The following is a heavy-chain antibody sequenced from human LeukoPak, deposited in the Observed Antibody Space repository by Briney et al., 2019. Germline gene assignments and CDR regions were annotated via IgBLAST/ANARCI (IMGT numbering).Heavy chain of an antibody. J-gene: IGHJ4*02. CDR3: ARGGDCRTSDCPQGDLFDS. V-gene: IGHV4-34*01. D-gene: IGHD2-2*01. CDR1: GGSFRGYY. Sequence: PAETLSLTCAVYGGSFRGYYWTWLRQPRGKGREWVGAISHSGSTNHNPSLKRRVTLSVDTSKNQFSLRLTSVTAADTALYYCARGGDCRTSDCPQGDLFDSWGQGTLVTVSS. CDR2: ISHSGST.